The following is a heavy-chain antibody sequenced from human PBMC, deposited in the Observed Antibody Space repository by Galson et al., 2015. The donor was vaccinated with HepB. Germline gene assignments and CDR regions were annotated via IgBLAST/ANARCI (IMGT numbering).Heavy chain of an antibody. D-gene: IGHD2-8*01. CDR2: INQVGSEK. CDR1: GFAFSGYW. V-gene: IGHV3-7*01. CDR3: ARGGLNYFDF. J-gene: IGHJ4*02. Sequence: PRLSCAASGFAFSGYWMSWVRQAPGKGLEWVANINQVGSEKFSVDSVRGRFIMSRDNAKDSLYLQMNSLRAEDTAVYYCARGGLNYFDFWGQGTLVTVSS.